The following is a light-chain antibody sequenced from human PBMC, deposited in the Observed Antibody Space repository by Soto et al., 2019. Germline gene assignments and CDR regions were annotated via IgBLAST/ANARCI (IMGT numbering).Light chain of an antibody. CDR1: KLGDKY. CDR2: QDT. J-gene: IGLJ2*01. CDR3: QAWDNSTVV. Sequence: SYELTQPPSVSVSPGQTASITCSGDKLGDKYTCWYQQKAGQSPVLVIHQDTKRPSGIPERFSGSNSGNAATLTISGTQAMDEADYHCQAWDNSTVVFGGGTKLTVL. V-gene: IGLV3-1*01.